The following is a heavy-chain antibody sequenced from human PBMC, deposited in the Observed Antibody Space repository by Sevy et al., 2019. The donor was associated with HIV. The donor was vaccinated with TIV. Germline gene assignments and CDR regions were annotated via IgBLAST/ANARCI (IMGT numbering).Heavy chain of an antibody. D-gene: IGHD2-8*01. V-gene: IGHV1-2*02. CDR2: INPNAGGSGGT. Sequence: ASVKVSCKTSTYSFTAYYIHWVRQAPGQGLEWMGWINPNAGGSGGTNNAQKFQGRVTMTSDASINTAYMELTRLTSDDAAVYYCARGGVFSPGHYSDYWGQGTLVTVSS. CDR1: TYSFTAYY. J-gene: IGHJ4*02. CDR3: ARGGVFSPGHYSDY.